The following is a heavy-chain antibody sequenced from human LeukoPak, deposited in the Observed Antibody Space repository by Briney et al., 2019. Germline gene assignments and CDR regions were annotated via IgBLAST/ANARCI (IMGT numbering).Heavy chain of an antibody. Sequence: ASVTVSCTASGYTFTGYYMHWVRQAPGQGLEWMGRINPNSGGTNYAQKFQGRVTMTRDTSTSTAYMELSRLRSDDTAVYYCARDRRGAPFDYWGQGTLVTVSS. CDR2: INPNSGGT. J-gene: IGHJ4*02. D-gene: IGHD1-26*01. CDR3: ARDRRGAPFDY. V-gene: IGHV1-2*06. CDR1: GYTFTGYY.